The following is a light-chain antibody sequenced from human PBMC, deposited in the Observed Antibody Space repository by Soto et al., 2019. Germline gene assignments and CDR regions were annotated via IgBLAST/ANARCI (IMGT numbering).Light chain of an antibody. CDR1: QSVSSSK. CDR2: GAS. J-gene: IGKJ5*01. V-gene: IGKV3-20*01. CDR3: QQYVSSPT. Sequence: EIVLTQSPGTLSLSPGERATLSCRASQSVSSSKLAWHQQKPGQAPRLLIYGASSRATGIPDRFSGSGSGTDFTLTISRLEPEDFAVYYCQQYVSSPTFGQGTRLEIK.